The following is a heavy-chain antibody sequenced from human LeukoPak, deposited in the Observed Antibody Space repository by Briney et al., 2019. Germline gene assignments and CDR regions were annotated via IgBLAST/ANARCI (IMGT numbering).Heavy chain of an antibody. V-gene: IGHV3-30*04. CDR3: ARGVGYSGSWPREKNDAFDI. Sequence: GGSLRLSCAASGFTFSSYAMHWVRQAPGKGLEWVAVISYDGSNKYYADSVKGRFTISRDNSKNTLYLQMNSLRAEDTAVYYCARGVGYSGSWPREKNDAFDIWGQGTMVTVSS. CDR2: ISYDGSNK. D-gene: IGHD6-13*01. CDR1: GFTFSSYA. J-gene: IGHJ3*02.